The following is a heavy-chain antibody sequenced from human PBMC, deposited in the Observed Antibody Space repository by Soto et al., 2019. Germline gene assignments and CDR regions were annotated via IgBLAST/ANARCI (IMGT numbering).Heavy chain of an antibody. CDR1: GGSISCYY. Sequence: SETLSLTCTVSGGSISCYYWSWIRQPPGKGLEWIGYGHYSGSTNYNPSLKSRVSISVDTSKNQFSLKLSSVTAADTAVYYCARERSSGWCDYWGQGTLVTVSS. CDR2: GHYSGST. CDR3: ARERSSGWCDY. V-gene: IGHV4-59*01. D-gene: IGHD6-19*01. J-gene: IGHJ4*02.